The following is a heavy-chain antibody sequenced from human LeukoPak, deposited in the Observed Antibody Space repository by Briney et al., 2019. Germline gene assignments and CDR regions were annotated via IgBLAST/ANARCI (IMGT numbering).Heavy chain of an antibody. Sequence: PSETLSLTCSVSRYSIRSGFYWGWIRQPPGQGLEWIAYVYDNGDTNYHPSFTGRVSISVDVSKNQFSLKLTSVLAADTADYFCARLPDYDVDTSHYMDVWGKGTTVTVSS. CDR1: RYSIRSGFY. CDR3: ARLPDYDVDTSHYMDV. D-gene: IGHD3-22*01. J-gene: IGHJ6*03. V-gene: IGHV4-59*01. CDR2: VYDNGDT.